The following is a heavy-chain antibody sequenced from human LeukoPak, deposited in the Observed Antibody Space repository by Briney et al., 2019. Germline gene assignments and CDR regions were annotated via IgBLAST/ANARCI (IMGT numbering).Heavy chain of an antibody. CDR2: IIPIFGTA. J-gene: IGHJ6*03. CDR1: GGTFSSYA. CDR3: ASNVLLWFGELLSRYYYYMDV. Sequence: GASVKVSCKASGGTFSSYAISWVRQAPGQGLEWMGGIIPIFGTANYAQKFQGRVTITADESTSTAYMELSSLRSEDTAVYYCASNVLLWFGELLSRYYYYMDVWGKGTTVTVSS. D-gene: IGHD3-10*01. V-gene: IGHV1-69*13.